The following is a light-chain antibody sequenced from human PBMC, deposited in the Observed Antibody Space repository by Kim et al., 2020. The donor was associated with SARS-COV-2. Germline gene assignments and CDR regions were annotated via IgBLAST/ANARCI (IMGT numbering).Light chain of an antibody. V-gene: IGLV2-8*01. CDR1: SSDVGGYNY. CDR2: EVS. J-gene: IGLJ1*01. Sequence: PGQSVTISCTGTSSDVGGYNYVSWYQQHPGKAPKLMIYEVSQRPSGVPDRFSGSKSGNTASLTVSGLQAEDEADYYCSSYAGSNRVFGTGTKVTVL. CDR3: SSYAGSNRV.